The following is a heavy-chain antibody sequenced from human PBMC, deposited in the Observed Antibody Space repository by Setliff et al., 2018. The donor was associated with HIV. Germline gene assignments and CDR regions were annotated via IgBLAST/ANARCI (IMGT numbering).Heavy chain of an antibody. Sequence: SETLSLTCTVSSGSSGSISSYYWSWIRQPPGKGLEWIGYIYYSGSVNYNPSLKSRVTISIDTSKNQFSLKLSSVTAADTALYYCARVPPGFGESLFHYARDVWGQGTTVTVS. CDR2: IYYSGSV. CDR1: SGSSGSISSYY. V-gene: IGHV4-59*01. J-gene: IGHJ6*02. CDR3: ARVPPGFGESLFHYARDV. D-gene: IGHD3-10*01.